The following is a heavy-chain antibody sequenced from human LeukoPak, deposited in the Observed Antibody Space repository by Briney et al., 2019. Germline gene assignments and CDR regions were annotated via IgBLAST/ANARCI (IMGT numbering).Heavy chain of an antibody. Sequence: ASVTVSCKASGYTFTSYGISWVRQAPGQGLEWMGWISAYNGNTNYAQKLQGRVTMTTDTSTSTAYMELRSLRSDDTAVYYCARDTGLDYYYYMDVWGKGTTVTVSS. CDR1: GYTFTSYG. V-gene: IGHV1-18*01. CDR3: ARDTGLDYYYYMDV. CDR2: ISAYNGNT. D-gene: IGHD4-17*01. J-gene: IGHJ6*03.